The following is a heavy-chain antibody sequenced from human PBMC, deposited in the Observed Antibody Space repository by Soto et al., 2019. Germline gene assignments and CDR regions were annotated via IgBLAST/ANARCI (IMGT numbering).Heavy chain of an antibody. D-gene: IGHD6-13*01. J-gene: IGHJ4*02. CDR2: IYYSGST. CDR1: GGSISSSSYY. V-gene: IGHV4-39*01. CDR3: ARRRQAAALDY. Sequence: SETLSLTCTVSGGSISSSSYYWGWIRQPPGKGLEWIGSIYYSGSTYYNPSLKCRVTISVDTSKNQFSLTLSPVTAADTAVYYCARRRQAAALDYWGKGTLVTVSS.